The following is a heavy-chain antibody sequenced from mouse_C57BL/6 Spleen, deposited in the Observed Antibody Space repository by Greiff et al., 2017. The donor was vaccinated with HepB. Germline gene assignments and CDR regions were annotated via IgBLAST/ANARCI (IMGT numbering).Heavy chain of an antibody. V-gene: IGHV5-6*02. J-gene: IGHJ4*01. Sequence: EVKLMESGGDLVKPGGSLKLSCAASGFTFSSYGMSWVRQTPDKRLEWVATISSGGSYTYYPDSVKGRFTISRDNAKNTLYLQMSSLKSEDTAMYYCARRDYDYDEGDYYAMGYWGQGTSVTVSS. D-gene: IGHD2-4*01. CDR2: ISSGGSYT. CDR1: GFTFSSYG. CDR3: ARRDYDYDEGDYYAMGY.